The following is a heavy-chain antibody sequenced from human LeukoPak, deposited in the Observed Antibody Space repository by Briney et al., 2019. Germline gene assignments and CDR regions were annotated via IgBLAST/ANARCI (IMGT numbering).Heavy chain of an antibody. J-gene: IGHJ4*02. CDR2: SSSSSSYI. D-gene: IGHD6-13*01. CDR3: ARGGAAAGTLYNY. CDR1: GFTFSSYS. Sequence: GGSLRLSCAASGFTFSSYSMNWVRQAPGKGLEWVSSSSSSSSYIYYADSVKGRFTISRDNAKNSLYLQMNSLRAEDTAVYYCARGGAAAGTLYNYWGQGTLVTVSS. V-gene: IGHV3-21*01.